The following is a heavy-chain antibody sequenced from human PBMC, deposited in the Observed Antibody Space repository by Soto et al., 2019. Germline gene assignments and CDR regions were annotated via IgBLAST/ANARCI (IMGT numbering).Heavy chain of an antibody. J-gene: IGHJ5*02. V-gene: IGHV4-30-2*02. CDR3: ARSGIAAAGTNWFDP. CDR1: GGSISSGGYS. CDR2: IYHSGST. D-gene: IGHD6-13*01. Sequence: SETLSLTCAVSGGSISSGGYSWSWTRQPPGKGLEWIGYIYHSGSTYYNPSLKSRVTISVDTSKNQFSLKLSSVTAADTAVYYCARSGIAAAGTNWFDPWGQGTLVTVSS.